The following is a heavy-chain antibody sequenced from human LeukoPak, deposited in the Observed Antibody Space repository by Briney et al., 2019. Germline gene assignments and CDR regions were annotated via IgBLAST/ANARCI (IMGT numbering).Heavy chain of an antibody. CDR3: ARVGGTGTNTEDY. Sequence: SETLSLTCAVYGGSFSGYYWSWIRQPPGKGLEWIGEINHSGSTNYNPSLKSRVTISVDTSKNQFSLKLSSVTAADTAVYYCARVGGTGTNTEDYWGQGTLVNVPS. CDR2: INHSGST. J-gene: IGHJ4*02. D-gene: IGHD1-7*01. V-gene: IGHV4-34*01. CDR1: GGSFSGYY.